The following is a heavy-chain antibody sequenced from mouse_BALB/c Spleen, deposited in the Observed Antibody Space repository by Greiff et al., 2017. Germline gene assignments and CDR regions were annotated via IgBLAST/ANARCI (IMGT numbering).Heavy chain of an antibody. CDR2: ISNGGGST. V-gene: IGHV5-12-2*01. D-gene: IGHD3-3*01. J-gene: IGHJ4*01. CDR1: GFTFSSYT. CDR3: ARRGGGLDAMDY. Sequence: EVQVVESGGGLVQPGGSLKLSCAASGFTFSSYTMSWVRQTPEKRLEWVAYISNGGGSTYYPDTVKGRFTISRDNAKNTLYLQMSSLKSEDTAMYYCARRGGGLDAMDYWGQGTSVTVSS.